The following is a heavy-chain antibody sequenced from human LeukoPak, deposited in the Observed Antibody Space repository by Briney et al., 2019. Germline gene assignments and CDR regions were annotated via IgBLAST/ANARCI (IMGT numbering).Heavy chain of an antibody. CDR3: ARDQDSSGWYVWYFDY. CDR1: GYTFTGYY. V-gene: IGHV1-2*02. J-gene: IGHJ4*02. Sequence: ASVKVSCKASGYTFTGYYMHWVRQAPGQGLEWMGWINPNSGGTNYAQKFQGRVTMTRDTSISTAYMELSRLRSDDTAVYYCARDQDSSGWYVWYFDYWGQGTLVTVSS. D-gene: IGHD6-19*01. CDR2: INPNSGGT.